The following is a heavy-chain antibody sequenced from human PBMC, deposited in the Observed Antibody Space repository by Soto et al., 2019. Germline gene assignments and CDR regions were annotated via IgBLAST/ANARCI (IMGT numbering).Heavy chain of an antibody. CDR2: IYYSGST. CDR1: GGSVSSGSYY. J-gene: IGHJ4*02. CDR3: ARAGGYCSGGSCSLPFDY. V-gene: IGHV4-61*01. D-gene: IGHD2-15*01. Sequence: SETLSLTCTVSGGSVSSGSYYWSWIRQPPGKGLEWIGYIYYSGSTNYNPSLKSRVTISVDTYKNQFSLKLSSVTAADTAVYYCARAGGYCSGGSCSLPFDYWGQGTLVTVSS.